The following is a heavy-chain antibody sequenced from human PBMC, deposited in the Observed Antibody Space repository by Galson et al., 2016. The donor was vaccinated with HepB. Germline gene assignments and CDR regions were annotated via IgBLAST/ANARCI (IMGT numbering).Heavy chain of an antibody. CDR2: IYHSGDT. CDR1: GGSISSDTW. V-gene: IGHV4-4*02. J-gene: IGHJ6*02. Sequence: SETLSLTCAVSGGSISSDTWWSWVRQAPGKGLEWIGEIYHSGDTKYNPSLKSRITMSVDTSKSHFSLNLNSVTAADSAVYYCARDSLRNWNVDDLTHVWGQGTTVTVSS. CDR3: ARDSLRNWNVDDLTHV. D-gene: IGHD1-1*01.